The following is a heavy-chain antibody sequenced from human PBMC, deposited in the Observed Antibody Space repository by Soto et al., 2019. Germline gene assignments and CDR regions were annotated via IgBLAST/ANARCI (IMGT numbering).Heavy chain of an antibody. J-gene: IGHJ4*02. CDR3: AKDSGAIAQREVFDS. V-gene: IGHV3-23*01. CDR2: VSAPGGDT. Sequence: EVQLLESGGGLVQPGGSLRLSCAASGFTFSNYAMTWVRQAPGKGLEWVASVSAPGGDTYYQDSVKGRFTISRDNSRNTLYVNMNNLRAEDTAIYYCAKDSGAIAQREVFDSWDQGTLVTVSS. CDR1: GFTFSNYA. D-gene: IGHD6-13*01.